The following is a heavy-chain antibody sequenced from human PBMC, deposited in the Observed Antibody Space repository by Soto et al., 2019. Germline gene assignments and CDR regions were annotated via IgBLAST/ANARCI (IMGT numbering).Heavy chain of an antibody. J-gene: IGHJ4*02. CDR2: IRSKPNSYAT. D-gene: IGHD3-10*02. CDR3: ISVLNNVPDY. Sequence: EVQLVESGGGLVQPGGSLKLSCAASGITFSGSAMHWVRQASGKGLEWVGRIRSKPNSYATAYAASVKGRFTISREDSKNMAYLQMNGLKTEDTAVYYCISVLNNVPDYWGQGTLVTVAS. CDR1: GITFSGSA. V-gene: IGHV3-73*01.